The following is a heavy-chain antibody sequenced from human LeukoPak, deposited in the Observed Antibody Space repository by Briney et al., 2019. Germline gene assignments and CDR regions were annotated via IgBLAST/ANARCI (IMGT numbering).Heavy chain of an antibody. CDR3: ARGWPHRYCSSTSCYFDY. D-gene: IGHD2-2*01. V-gene: IGHV3-66*01. J-gene: IGHJ4*02. CDR2: IYSGGST. Sequence: GGSLRLSCAASGFTVSSNYMSWVRQAPGKGLEWVSFIYSGGSTYYADSVKGRFTISRDNSKNTLYLQMNSLRAEDTAVYYCARGWPHRYCSSTSCYFDYWGQGTLVTVSS. CDR1: GFTVSSNY.